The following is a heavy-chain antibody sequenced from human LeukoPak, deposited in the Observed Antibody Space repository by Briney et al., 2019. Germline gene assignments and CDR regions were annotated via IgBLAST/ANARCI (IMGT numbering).Heavy chain of an antibody. Sequence: GGSLRVSCGAAGFSFSTYSMNWVRQAPAKGLEWVSSSSSSSAHIFYADSVKGRFSISRDNAKNSLYLQMNSLRVEDTAVYYCTSRYCTTTNCYSFDFWGQGTMVTVSS. CDR3: TSRYCTTTNCYSFDF. CDR2: SSSSSAHI. CDR1: GFSFSTYS. D-gene: IGHD2-2*01. J-gene: IGHJ3*01. V-gene: IGHV3-21*01.